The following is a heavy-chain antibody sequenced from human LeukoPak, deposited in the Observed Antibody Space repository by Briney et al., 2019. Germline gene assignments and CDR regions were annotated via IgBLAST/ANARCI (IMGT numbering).Heavy chain of an antibody. CDR1: GFTFSSYA. CDR2: ISGSGGRT. Sequence: PGGSLGLSCAASGFTFSSYAMTWVRQAPGKGLEWVSVISGSGGRTYYADSVKGRFTISRDNSKNTLYLQMSSPRAEDTAVYYCAKDRGGGNLDFDYWGQGTLVTVSS. D-gene: IGHD2-15*01. V-gene: IGHV3-23*01. J-gene: IGHJ4*02. CDR3: AKDRGGGNLDFDY.